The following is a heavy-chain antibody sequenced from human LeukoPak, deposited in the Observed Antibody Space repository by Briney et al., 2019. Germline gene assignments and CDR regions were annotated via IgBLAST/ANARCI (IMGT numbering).Heavy chain of an antibody. CDR1: GGSISSYY. D-gene: IGHD5-18*01. CDR2: IYYSGSI. Sequence: SETLSLTCTVSGGSISSYYWSWIRQPPGKGLEWIGYIYYSGSIKYNPSLKSRVTMSVDTSKNQFSLKLSSVTAADTAVYYCARGSWIQSSPAIYYFDYWGQGTLVTVSS. CDR3: ARGSWIQSSPAIYYFDY. V-gene: IGHV4-59*01. J-gene: IGHJ4*02.